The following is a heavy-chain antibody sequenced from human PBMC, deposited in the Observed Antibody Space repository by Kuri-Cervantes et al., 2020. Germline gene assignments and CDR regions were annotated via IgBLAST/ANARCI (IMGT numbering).Heavy chain of an antibody. J-gene: IGHJ4*02. V-gene: IGHV1-2*02. Sequence: ASVKVSCKASGYSFTGYYMHWVRQAPGQGLEWMGWINPNSGGTNYAQKFQGRVTMTRDTSISTAYMELSRLRSDDTAVYYCARAVAAPYYFDYWGQGTLVTVSS. CDR1: GYSFTGYY. CDR3: ARAVAAPYYFDY. D-gene: IGHD6-19*01. CDR2: INPNSGGT.